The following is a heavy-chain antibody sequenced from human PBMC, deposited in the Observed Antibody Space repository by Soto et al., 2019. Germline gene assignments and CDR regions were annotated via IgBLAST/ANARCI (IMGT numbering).Heavy chain of an antibody. Sequence: GGSLRLSCAASGFTFSSYGMHWVRQAPGKGLEWVAVISYDGSNKYYADSVKGRFTISRDNSKNTLYLQMNSLRAEDTAVYYCAKQESGVVRRYGMDGWGQGTTVTFSS. V-gene: IGHV3-30*18. J-gene: IGHJ6*02. CDR1: GFTFSSYG. CDR3: AKQESGVVRRYGMDG. CDR2: ISYDGSNK. D-gene: IGHD3-3*01.